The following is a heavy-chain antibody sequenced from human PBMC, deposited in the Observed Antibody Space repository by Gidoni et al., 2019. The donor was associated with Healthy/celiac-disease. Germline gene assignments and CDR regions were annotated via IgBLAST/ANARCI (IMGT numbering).Heavy chain of an antibody. D-gene: IGHD6-19*01. CDR2: ISWDGGSK. J-gene: IGHJ4*02. Sequence: EVQLVESGGVVVQPGGSLRLSCAASGFTFDDYTMHWVRQAPGKGLEWVSLISWDGGSKDYADSVKGRFTIYRENSKNSLYLQMNSLRTEDTALYYCAKGAVAGSFDYWGQGTLVTVSS. CDR1: GFTFDDYT. CDR3: AKGAVAGSFDY. V-gene: IGHV3-43*01.